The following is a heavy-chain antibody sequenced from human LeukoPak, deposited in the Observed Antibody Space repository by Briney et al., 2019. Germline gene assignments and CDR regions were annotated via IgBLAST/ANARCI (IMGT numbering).Heavy chain of an antibody. CDR3: ARDLGVKDSSGYHPFDC. V-gene: IGHV1-69*04. CDR1: GGTFSSYA. D-gene: IGHD3-22*01. CDR2: IIPILGIA. Sequence: GSSVKVSCKASGGTFSSYAISWVRQAPGQGLEWMGRIIPILGIANYAQKFQGRVTITADKSTSTAYMELSSLRSEDTAVYYCARDLGVKDSSGYHPFDCWGQGTLVTVSS. J-gene: IGHJ4*02.